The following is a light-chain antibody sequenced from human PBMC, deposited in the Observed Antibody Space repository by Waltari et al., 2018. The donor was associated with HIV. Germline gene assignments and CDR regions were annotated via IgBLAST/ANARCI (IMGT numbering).Light chain of an antibody. J-gene: IGLJ1*01. CDR3: SSYTSSSTLYV. CDR2: CVT. CDR1: SSDIGDYDY. V-gene: IGLV2-14*01. Sequence: QSALTQPASVPGSPGQSITISCTGTSSDIGDYDYVSWYQQHPGKAPKLMIYCVTNRPSGVSNRFSGSKSGNTAALTISGLQAEDEADYYCSSYTSSSTLYVFGTGTKVTVL.